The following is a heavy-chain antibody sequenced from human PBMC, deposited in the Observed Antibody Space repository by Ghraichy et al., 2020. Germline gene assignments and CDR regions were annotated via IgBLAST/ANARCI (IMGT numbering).Heavy chain of an antibody. CDR3: ARALGQWLVLRGDYYFDY. CDR1: GFTFSSYA. J-gene: IGHJ4*02. CDR2: IRGSGGST. V-gene: IGHV3-23*01. Sequence: GGSLRLSCAASGFTFSSYAMSWVRQAPGKGLEWVSAIRGSGGSTYYADSVKGRFTISRDNSKNTLYLQMNSLRAEDTAVYYCARALGQWLVLRGDYYFDYWGQGTLVTVSS. D-gene: IGHD6-19*01.